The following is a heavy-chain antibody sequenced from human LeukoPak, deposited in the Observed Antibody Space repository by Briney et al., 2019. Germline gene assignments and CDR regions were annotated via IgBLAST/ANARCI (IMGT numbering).Heavy chain of an antibody. V-gene: IGHV3-23*01. D-gene: IGHD3-10*01. CDR2: ISGSGDST. CDR1: GFTFSSYA. CDR3: AKDRPRLLWFGEAAY. Sequence: GGSLRLSCAASGFTFSSYAMSWVRQAPGKGLEWVSAISGSGDSTYYADSEKGRFIISRDNSKNTLYLQMNSLRAEDSAVYYCAKDRPRLLWFGEAAYWGQGTLVTVSS. J-gene: IGHJ4*02.